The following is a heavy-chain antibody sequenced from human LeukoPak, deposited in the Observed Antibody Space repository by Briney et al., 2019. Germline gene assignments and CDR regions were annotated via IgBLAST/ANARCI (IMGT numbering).Heavy chain of an antibody. CDR2: IYYSGST. CDR1: RDSISSSTYY. Sequence: SETLSLTCTVSRDSISSSTYYWGWIRQPPGKGLEWIGSIYYSGSTNYNPSLKSRVTISVNTSKNQFSLKLSSVTAADTAVYYCARDKAGAAASWFDPWGQGTLVTVSS. J-gene: IGHJ5*02. CDR3: ARDKAGAAASWFDP. D-gene: IGHD6-13*01. V-gene: IGHV4-39*07.